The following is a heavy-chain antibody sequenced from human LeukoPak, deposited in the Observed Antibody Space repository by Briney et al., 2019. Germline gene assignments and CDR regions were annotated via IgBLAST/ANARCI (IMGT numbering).Heavy chain of an antibody. CDR3: ARDRGDSGYDPTDY. V-gene: IGHV1-2*02. Sequence: ASVKVSCKASGYTFAGYYMHWVRQAPGQGLEWMGWINPNSGGTNYAQKFQGRVTMTRDTSISTAYMELSRLRSDDTAVYYCARDRGDSGYDPTDYWGQGTLVTVSS. CDR2: INPNSGGT. D-gene: IGHD5-12*01. J-gene: IGHJ4*02. CDR1: GYTFAGYY.